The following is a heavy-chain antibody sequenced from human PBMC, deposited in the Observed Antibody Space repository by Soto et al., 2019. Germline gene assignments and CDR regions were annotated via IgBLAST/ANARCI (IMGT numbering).Heavy chain of an antibody. CDR3: ARLDCSGGSCWLDP. Sequence: SETLSLTCTVSGGSISSDYWSWIRQPPGKGLEWIGYIYYSGSSNYNPSLKSRVTVSVDTSKNQFSLKLNSVTAADTAVYYCARLDCSGGSCWLDPWGQGTLVTVSS. D-gene: IGHD2-15*01. CDR1: GGSISSDY. CDR2: IYYSGSS. J-gene: IGHJ5*02. V-gene: IGHV4-59*08.